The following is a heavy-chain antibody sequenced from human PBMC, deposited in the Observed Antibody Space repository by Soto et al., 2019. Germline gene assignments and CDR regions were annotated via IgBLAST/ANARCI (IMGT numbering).Heavy chain of an antibody. D-gene: IGHD3-10*01. CDR3: ARELLWFGEPYYYYGMDV. J-gene: IGHJ6*02. Sequence: PGGSLRLSCAASGFTFSSYGMHWVRQAPGKGLEWVAVIWYDGSNKYYADPVKGRFTISRDNSKNTLYLQMNSLRAEDTAVYYCARELLWFGEPYYYYGMDVWGQGTTVTVSS. V-gene: IGHV3-33*01. CDR2: IWYDGSNK. CDR1: GFTFSSYG.